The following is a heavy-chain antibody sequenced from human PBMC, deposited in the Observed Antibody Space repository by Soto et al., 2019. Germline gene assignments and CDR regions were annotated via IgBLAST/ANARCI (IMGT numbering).Heavy chain of an antibody. CDR2: IYYSGST. CDR1: GGSISSYY. CDR3: ARHPSGTSFDY. D-gene: IGHD1-26*01. J-gene: IGHJ4*02. V-gene: IGHV4-39*01. Sequence: PSETLSLTCTVSGGSISSYYWGWIRQPPGKGLEWIASIYYSGSTYYNPSLKSRVTISVDTSKNQFSLKLSSVTAADTAVFYCARHPSGTSFDYWGRGTLVTVSS.